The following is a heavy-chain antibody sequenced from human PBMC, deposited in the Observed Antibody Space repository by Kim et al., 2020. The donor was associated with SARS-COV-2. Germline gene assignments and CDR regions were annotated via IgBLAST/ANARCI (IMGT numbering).Heavy chain of an antibody. CDR2: IYYSGST. Sequence: SETLSLTCTVSGGSISSGDYYWSWIRQPPGKGLEWIGYIYYSGSTYYNPSLKSRVTISVDTSKNQFSLKLSSVTAADTAVYYCARERSWRYFARFDPWGQGTLVTVSS. CDR3: ARERSWRYFARFDP. J-gene: IGHJ5*02. CDR1: GGSISSGDYY. V-gene: IGHV4-30-4*01. D-gene: IGHD3-9*01.